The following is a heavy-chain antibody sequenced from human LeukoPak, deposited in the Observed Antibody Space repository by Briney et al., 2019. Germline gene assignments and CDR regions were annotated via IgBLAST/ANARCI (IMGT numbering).Heavy chain of an antibody. J-gene: IGHJ4*02. CDR3: ARGSSPDYFDY. D-gene: IGHD6-6*01. Sequence: SETLSLTCAVYGGSFSGYYWSWIRQPPGKGLGWIGEINHSGSTNYNPSLKSRVTISVDTSKNQFSLKLSSVTAADTAVYYCARGSSPDYFDYWGQGTLVTVSS. CDR1: GGSFSGYY. CDR2: INHSGST. V-gene: IGHV4-34*01.